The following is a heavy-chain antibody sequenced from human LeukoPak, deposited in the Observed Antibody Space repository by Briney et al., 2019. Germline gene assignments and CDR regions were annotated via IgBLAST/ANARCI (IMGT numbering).Heavy chain of an antibody. Sequence: SETLSLTCTVSGGSISSYYWSWIRQPPGKGLEWIGYIYYSGSTNYNPSLKSRVTISVDTSKNQFSLKLSSVTAADTAVYYCARLAVVAGEKNFDYWGQGTLVTVSS. CDR2: IYYSGST. J-gene: IGHJ4*02. CDR3: ARLAVVAGEKNFDY. D-gene: IGHD6-19*01. CDR1: GGSISSYY. V-gene: IGHV4-59*08.